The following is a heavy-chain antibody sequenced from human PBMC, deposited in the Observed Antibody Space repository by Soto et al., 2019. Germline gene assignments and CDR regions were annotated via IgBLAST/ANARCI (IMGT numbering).Heavy chain of an antibody. CDR1: GGSFSGYY. CDR2: INHSGST. Sequence: PSETPSLTCAVYGGSFSGYYWSWIRQPPGKGLEWIGEINHSGSTNYNPSLKSRVTISVDTSKNQFSLKLSSVTAADTAVYYCARARYSYGRPYYYYGMDVWGQGTTVTVSS. V-gene: IGHV4-34*01. D-gene: IGHD5-18*01. J-gene: IGHJ6*02. CDR3: ARARYSYGRPYYYYGMDV.